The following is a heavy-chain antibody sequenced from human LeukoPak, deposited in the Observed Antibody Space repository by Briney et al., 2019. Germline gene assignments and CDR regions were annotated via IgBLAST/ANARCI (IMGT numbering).Heavy chain of an antibody. Sequence: GGSLRLSCAASGFTFDNYAMHWVRQAPGKGLEWVSGISWNSGNTGFADSVKGRFTISRDNAENSLSLQINSLTPEDTAFYFCAKDMNSSGSGSSYNPWGPFDSWGQGTLVTVSS. V-gene: IGHV3-9*01. CDR1: GFTFDNYA. J-gene: IGHJ4*02. D-gene: IGHD3-10*01. CDR2: ISWNSGNT. CDR3: AKDMNSSGSGSSYNPWGPFDS.